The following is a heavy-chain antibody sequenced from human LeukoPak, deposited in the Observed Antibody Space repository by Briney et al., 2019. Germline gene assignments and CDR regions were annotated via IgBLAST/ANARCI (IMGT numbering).Heavy chain of an antibody. D-gene: IGHD6-6*01. V-gene: IGHV1-69*04. Sequence: SVKVSCKASGGTFSSYAISWVRQAPGQGLEWMGRIIPILGIANYAQKFQGRVTITADKSTSTAYMELSSLRSEDTAVYYCARDLTAARPGGYYYYYGMDVWGQGTTVTVSS. CDR2: IIPILGIA. CDR1: GGTFSSYA. J-gene: IGHJ6*02. CDR3: ARDLTAARPGGYYYYYGMDV.